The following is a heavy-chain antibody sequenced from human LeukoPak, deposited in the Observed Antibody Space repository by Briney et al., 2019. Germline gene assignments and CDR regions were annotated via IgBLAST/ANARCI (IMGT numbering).Heavy chain of an antibody. Sequence: PSETLSLTCTVSGGSISSYYWSWIRQPAGKGLEWIGRIHTTGSTDYNPSLKSRATMSVDTSKNQSSLKLSSVTAADTAVYYCARRTAGGYSDYWGQGALVTVSS. CDR1: GGSISSYY. D-gene: IGHD3-16*01. CDR3: ARRTAGGYSDY. J-gene: IGHJ4*02. V-gene: IGHV4-4*07. CDR2: IHTTGST.